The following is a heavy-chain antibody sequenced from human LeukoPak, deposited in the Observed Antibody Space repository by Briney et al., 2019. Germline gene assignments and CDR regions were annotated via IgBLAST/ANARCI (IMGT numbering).Heavy chain of an antibody. CDR3: AREGLYGSGSYYSPVIDY. CDR2: ISSSSSYI. CDR1: GFTFSSYS. D-gene: IGHD3-10*01. J-gene: IGHJ4*02. Sequence: PGGSLRLSCAASGFTFSSYSMNWVRQAPGRGLEWVSSISSSSSYIYYADSVKGRFTISSDNAKNSLYLQMNSLRAEDTAVYYCAREGLYGSGSYYSPVIDYWGQGTLVTVSS. V-gene: IGHV3-21*01.